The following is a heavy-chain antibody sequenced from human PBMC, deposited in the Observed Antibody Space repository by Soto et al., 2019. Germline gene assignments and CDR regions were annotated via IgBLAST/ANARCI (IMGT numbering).Heavy chain of an antibody. CDR1: NYLFGAFG. J-gene: IGHJ3*01. CDR2: ITPYNGNT. Sequence: QVQLVQSGAEVKNPGASVKVSCQASNYLFGAFGISWVRQAPGQGLEWMGWITPYNGNTHYAEKFQDRVTMTADKSTTTAYMEVRRLTSDAPAVYFCARISARRNDFDVWGQGTVVTVSS. V-gene: IGHV1-18*01. CDR3: ARISARRNDFDV.